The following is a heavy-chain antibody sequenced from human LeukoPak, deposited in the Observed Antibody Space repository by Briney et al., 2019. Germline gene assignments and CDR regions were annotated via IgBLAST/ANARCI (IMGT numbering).Heavy chain of an antibody. J-gene: IGHJ6*02. D-gene: IGHD6-13*01. CDR2: IWYDGSNK. CDR1: GFTFSSYG. Sequence: PGGSLRLSCAASGFTFSSYGMHWVRQAPGKGLEWVAVIWYDGSNKYYADSVKGRFTISRDNSKNTLYLQMNSLRAEDTAVYYCARLAAAGSGMDVRGQGTTVTVSS. CDR3: ARLAAAGSGMDV. V-gene: IGHV3-33*01.